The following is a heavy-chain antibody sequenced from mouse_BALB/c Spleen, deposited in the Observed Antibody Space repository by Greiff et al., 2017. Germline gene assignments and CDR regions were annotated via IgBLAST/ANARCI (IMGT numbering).Heavy chain of an antibody. V-gene: IGHV1-54*01. CDR1: GYAFTNYL. CDR3: ARGGYGSAMDY. J-gene: IGHJ4*01. CDR2: INPGSGGT. Sequence: QVQLKQSGAELVRPGTSVKVSCKASGYAFTNYLIEWVKQRPGQGLEWIGVINPGSGGTNYNEKFKGKATLTADKSSSTAYMQLSSLTSDDSAVYFCARGGYGSAMDYWGQGTSVTVSS. D-gene: IGHD2-1*01.